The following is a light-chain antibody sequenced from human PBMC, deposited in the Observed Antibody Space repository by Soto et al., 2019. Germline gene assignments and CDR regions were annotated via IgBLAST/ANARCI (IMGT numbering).Light chain of an antibody. CDR3: QQYHGSSLT. CDR1: ESVHKW. Sequence: DIQMTQSPPALSASVGDRVTITCRASESVHKWLAWYQQKAGKAPKVLIYDASTLETGVPSRFSGSGSGTEFALTISSLQPNDSATYFCQQYHGSSLTFAQGTKV. V-gene: IGKV1-5*01. CDR2: DAS. J-gene: IGKJ1*01.